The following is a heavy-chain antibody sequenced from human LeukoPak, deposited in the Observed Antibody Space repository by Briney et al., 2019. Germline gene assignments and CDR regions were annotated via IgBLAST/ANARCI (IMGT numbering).Heavy chain of an antibody. J-gene: IGHJ3*01. CDR1: GFIFSTYD. CDR3: ARGESSAFDV. CDR2: ISRAGDRT. V-gene: IGHV3-23*01. Sequence: PGGSLRLSCAVSGFIFSTYDMGWVRQAPGKGLEWVSSISRAGDRTYYEDSVKGRFTISRDNSRNTMYLQMNSLRTEDTAVYYCARGESSAFDVWGQGTMVTVSS.